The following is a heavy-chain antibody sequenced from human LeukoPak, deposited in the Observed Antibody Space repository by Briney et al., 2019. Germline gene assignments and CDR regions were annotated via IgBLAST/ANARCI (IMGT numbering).Heavy chain of an antibody. CDR2: ISYDGNTI. V-gene: IGHV3-30-3*01. J-gene: IGHJ4*02. CDR3: ARSGGLHKFDY. Sequence: GGSLRLSCAASEFTFSNYALHWVRQAPGKGLQWVAVISYDGNTIHYADSVKGRFIISRDTSKNTLYLQMNSLRAEDTAVYYRARSGGLHKFDYWGQGTLVTVSS. CDR1: EFTFSNYA.